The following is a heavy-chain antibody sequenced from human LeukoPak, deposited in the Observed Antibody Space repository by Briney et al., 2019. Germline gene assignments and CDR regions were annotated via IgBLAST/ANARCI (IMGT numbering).Heavy chain of an antibody. Sequence: GGSLRLSCAASGFTFSIYSMSWVRQAPGKGLEWVSGINSNSSSTDYADSVKGRFTISRDNAKNYLYLQMNSLRVEDTALYFFGRVYSGTTSCYDCSNYYMDVWAKGPTVTVS. D-gene: IGHD2-2*01. CDR2: INSNSSST. CDR1: GFTFSIYS. CDR3: GRVYSGTTSCYDCSNYYMDV. V-gene: IGHV3-21*04. J-gene: IGHJ6*03.